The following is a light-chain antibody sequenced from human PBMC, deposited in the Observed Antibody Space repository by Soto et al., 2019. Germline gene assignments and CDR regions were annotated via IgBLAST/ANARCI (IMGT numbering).Light chain of an antibody. V-gene: IGKV3-15*01. CDR3: QQYNNWPPVT. CDR1: QSVSSN. CDR2: GAS. J-gene: IGKJ1*01. Sequence: EIVMTQSPATLSVSPGERATLSCRASQSVSSNLAWNQQKPGQAPRLLIYGASTRATGIPARFSGSGSGTEFTLTISSLQSEDFAVYYCQQYNNWPPVTFGQGTKVDIK.